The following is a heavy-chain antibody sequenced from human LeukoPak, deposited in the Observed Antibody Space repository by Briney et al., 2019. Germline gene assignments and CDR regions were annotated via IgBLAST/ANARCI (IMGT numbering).Heavy chain of an antibody. CDR3: ASRVGGDYYFDY. V-gene: IGHV1-69*05. CDR1: GGTFSSYA. J-gene: IGHJ4*02. Sequence: SVKVSCKASGGTFSSYAISWVRQAPGQGLEWMGGIIPIFGTANYAQKFQGRVTITTDESTSTAYMELSSLRSDDTAVYYCASRVGGDYYFDYWGQGTLVTVSS. D-gene: IGHD3-3*01. CDR2: IIPIFGTA.